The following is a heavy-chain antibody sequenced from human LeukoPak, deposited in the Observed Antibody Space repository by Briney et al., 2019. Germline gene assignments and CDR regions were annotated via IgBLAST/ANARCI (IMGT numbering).Heavy chain of an antibody. D-gene: IGHD3-10*01. CDR1: GYTFTSYD. CDR3: ARRNYGSGRRWFDP. CDR2: MNPNSGNT. Sequence: ASVNVSCKASGYTFTSYDINWVRQAAGQGLEWMGWMNPNSGNTGYAQKFQGRVTITRNTSISTAYMELSSLRSEDTAVYYCARRNYGSGRRWFDPWGQGTLVTVSS. V-gene: IGHV1-8*03. J-gene: IGHJ5*02.